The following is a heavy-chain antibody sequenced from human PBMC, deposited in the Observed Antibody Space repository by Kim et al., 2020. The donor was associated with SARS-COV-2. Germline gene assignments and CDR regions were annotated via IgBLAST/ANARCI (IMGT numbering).Heavy chain of an antibody. CDR2: TIPILGIA. CDR1: GGTFSSYA. Sequence: SVKVSCKSSGGTFSSYANSWVRQAPGQGLEWMGRTIPILGIANYAQKLQGRVTLTADKSTRTPDMEVSSLRSEDTAVNYCARENLTPCDYWGQRTLVTV. J-gene: IGHJ4*02. D-gene: IGHD7-27*01. V-gene: IGHV1-69*04. CDR3: ARENLTPCDY.